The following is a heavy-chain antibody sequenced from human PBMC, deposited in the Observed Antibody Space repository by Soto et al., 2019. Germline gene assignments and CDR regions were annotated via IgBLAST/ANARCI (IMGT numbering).Heavy chain of an antibody. CDR1: GGSISGSSYY. Sequence: SETLSLTCTVSGGSISGSSYYWGWIRQPPGKGLEWIGSIYYSGSTYYNPSLKSRVTISVDTSKNQFSLKLSSVTAADTAVYYCARQSGPYGIWFDPWGQGTLVTVSS. D-gene: IGHD5-12*01. V-gene: IGHV4-39*01. J-gene: IGHJ5*02. CDR3: ARQSGPYGIWFDP. CDR2: IYYSGST.